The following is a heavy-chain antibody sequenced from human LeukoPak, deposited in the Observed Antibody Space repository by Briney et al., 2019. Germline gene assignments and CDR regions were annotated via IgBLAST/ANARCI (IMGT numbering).Heavy chain of an antibody. Sequence: ASVKVSCKASGYTFTSYDINWVRQATGQGLEWMGWMKPNSGNTGYTQKFQGRVTMTRNTSISTAYMELSSLRSEDTAVYYCARGVPRSHDFWSWAAYYYYMDVWGTGTTVTVSS. CDR3: ARGVPRSHDFWSWAAYYYYMDV. V-gene: IGHV1-8*01. D-gene: IGHD3-3*01. J-gene: IGHJ6*03. CDR2: MKPNSGNT. CDR1: GYTFTSYD.